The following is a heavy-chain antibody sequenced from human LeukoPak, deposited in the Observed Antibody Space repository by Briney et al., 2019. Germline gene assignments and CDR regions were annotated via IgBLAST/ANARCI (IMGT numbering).Heavy chain of an antibody. CDR2: ISSDGSTI. D-gene: IGHD3-3*01. J-gene: IGHJ4*02. CDR3: ARGRVVPRLTDY. V-gene: IGHV3-48*03. Sequence: PGGSLRLSCAASGLTFSSYEMNWVRQAPGKGLEWVSYISSDGSTIYYADSVKGRFTISRDNAKNSLYLQMNSLRAEDTAVYYCARGRVVPRLTDYWGQGTLVTVSS. CDR1: GLTFSSYE.